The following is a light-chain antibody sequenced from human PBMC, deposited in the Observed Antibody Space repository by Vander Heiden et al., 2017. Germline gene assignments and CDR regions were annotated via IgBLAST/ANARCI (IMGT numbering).Light chain of an antibody. CDR3: QVWDSSNVL. J-gene: IGLJ2*01. CDR1: NIGSKN. CDR2: RDN. Sequence: SYELTQPPSVSVALGQTARITCGGNNIGSKNVHWYQQKPGQAPVLVIYRDNNRPSGIPERFSGSNSGNTATLTISRAQAGDEADYYCQVWDSSNVLFGGGTNLTVL. V-gene: IGLV3-9*01.